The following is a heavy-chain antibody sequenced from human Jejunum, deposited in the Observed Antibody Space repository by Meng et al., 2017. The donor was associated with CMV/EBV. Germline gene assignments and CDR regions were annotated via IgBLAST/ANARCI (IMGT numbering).Heavy chain of an antibody. J-gene: IGHJ4*02. V-gene: IGHV4-30-4*08. CDR3: ARGSIFVSFDS. CDR2: IHDTGST. D-gene: IGHD3-3*01. Sequence: VRLQEPGPGLVKPSQTLSLTCSVSGGSIGSGDYYWSWIRQPPGKGLEWIGYIHDTGSTYYNPSLKSRVDISLGTSRNHFSLTLSSVTAEDTAVYFCARGSIFVSFDSWGQGTLVTVSS. CDR1: GGSIGSGDYY.